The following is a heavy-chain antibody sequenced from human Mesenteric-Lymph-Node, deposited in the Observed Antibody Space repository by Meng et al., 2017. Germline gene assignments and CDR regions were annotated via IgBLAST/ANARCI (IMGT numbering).Heavy chain of an antibody. CDR2: MYPGDSKT. CDR1: GYSFYGYW. D-gene: IGHD2-15*01. Sequence: KVSCKGSGYSFYGYWIAWVRQMPGKGLEWMGIMYPGDSKTRYSPSFQGQVTISADKSISTAYLQWSSLKSSDTAIYYCAVCSGGACYRVFDYWGQGTLVTVSS. CDR3: AVCSGGACYRVFDY. J-gene: IGHJ4*02. V-gene: IGHV5-51*01.